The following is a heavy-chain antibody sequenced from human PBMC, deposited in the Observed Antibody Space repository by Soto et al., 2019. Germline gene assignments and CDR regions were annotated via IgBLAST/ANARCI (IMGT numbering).Heavy chain of an antibody. CDR1: GFTFSSYA. D-gene: IGHD3-10*01. CDR3: AKYGSGSYLVLYYYYGMDV. V-gene: IGHV3-23*01. J-gene: IGHJ6*02. CDR2: ISGSGGST. Sequence: GGSLRLSCAASGFTFSSYAVSWVRQAPGKGLEWVSAISGSGGSTYYADSVKGRFTISRDNSKNTLYLQMNSLRAEDTAVYYCAKYGSGSYLVLYYYYGMDVWGQGTTVTVSS.